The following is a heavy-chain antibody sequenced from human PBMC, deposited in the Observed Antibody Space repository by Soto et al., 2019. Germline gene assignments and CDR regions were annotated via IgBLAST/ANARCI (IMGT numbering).Heavy chain of an antibody. Sequence: ASVKVSCKASGYTFTSYAMHWVHQAPGQRLEWMGWINAGNGNTKYSQKFQDRVTITRDTSASTAYMELSSLRSEVTAVYYCARCSSTSCYAHFDYWGQGTLVTVSS. J-gene: IGHJ4*02. V-gene: IGHV1-3*01. CDR1: GYTFTSYA. D-gene: IGHD2-2*01. CDR3: ARCSSTSCYAHFDY. CDR2: INAGNGNT.